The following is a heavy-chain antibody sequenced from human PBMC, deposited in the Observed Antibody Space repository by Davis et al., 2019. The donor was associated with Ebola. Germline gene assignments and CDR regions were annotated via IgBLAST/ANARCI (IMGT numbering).Heavy chain of an antibody. V-gene: IGHV1-2*02. J-gene: IGHJ6*02. Sequence: ASVKVSCKASGYTFTSYGISWVRQAPGQGLEWMGWINPNSGGTNYAQKFQGRVTMTRDTSTSTAFMELSRLRSDDTAVYYCARDRVTMIVVVTHLYYYGMDVWGQGTTVTVSS. D-gene: IGHD3-22*01. CDR2: INPNSGGT. CDR1: GYTFTSYG. CDR3: ARDRVTMIVVVTHLYYYGMDV.